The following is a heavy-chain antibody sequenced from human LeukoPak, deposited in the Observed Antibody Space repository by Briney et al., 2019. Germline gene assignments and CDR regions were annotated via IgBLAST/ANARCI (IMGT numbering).Heavy chain of an antibody. CDR2: IYSGGST. Sequence: PGGSLRRSCAASGFTVSSNYMSWVRQAPGKGLKWVSVIYSGGSTYSADSVNGRFTISRHNSKNTLYLQMNSRRAEDTAVYYCARVAPSNWFDPWGQGNLVTVSS. CDR1: GFTVSSNY. V-gene: IGHV3-53*04. J-gene: IGHJ5*02. CDR3: ARVAPSNWFDP.